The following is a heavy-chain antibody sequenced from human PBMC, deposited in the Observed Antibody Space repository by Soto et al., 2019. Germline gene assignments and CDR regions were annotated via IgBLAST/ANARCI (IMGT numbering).Heavy chain of an antibody. V-gene: IGHV4-59*01. J-gene: IGHJ3*02. CDR1: GGSISSYY. CDR3: ARGWAAAGTWDDAFDI. CDR2: IYYSGST. D-gene: IGHD6-13*01. Sequence: SETLSLTCTVSGGSISSYYWSWIRQPPGKGLEWIGYIYYSGSTNYNPSLKSRVTISVDTSKNQFSLKLSSVTAAGTAVYYCARGWAAAGTWDDAFDIWGQGTMVTVSS.